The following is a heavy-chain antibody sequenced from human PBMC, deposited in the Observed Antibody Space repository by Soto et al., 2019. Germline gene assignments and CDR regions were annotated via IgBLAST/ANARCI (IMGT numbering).Heavy chain of an antibody. V-gene: IGHV3-33*01. J-gene: IGHJ4*02. CDR3: ASTREGWDPEDQDDY. CDR1: GFTFSSSG. D-gene: IGHD1-26*01. Sequence: QVQLVEYGGGVVQPGRSLRLSCAASGFTFSSSGMHWFRQDPGKGLEWVAVIWYDGSKKYYADSVKGRFTISRDNSKNTLYLQMNRPRSEDTAVYYCASTREGWDPEDQDDYLVQGTLVTVSS. CDR2: IWYDGSKK.